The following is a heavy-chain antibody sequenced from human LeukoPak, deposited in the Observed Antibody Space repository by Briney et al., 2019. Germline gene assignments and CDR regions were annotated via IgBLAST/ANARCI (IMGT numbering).Heavy chain of an antibody. CDR3: AKRQASGSYYMGAFDI. CDR2: ISGSGGST. D-gene: IGHD1-26*01. Sequence: GGSLRLSCAASGFTFSSYAMSWVRQAPGKGLEWVSAISGSGGSTYYADSVKGRFTISRDNSKNTLYLQMNSLRAEDTAVYYCAKRQASGSYYMGAFDIWGQGTMVTVSS. J-gene: IGHJ3*02. V-gene: IGHV3-23*01. CDR1: GFTFSSYA.